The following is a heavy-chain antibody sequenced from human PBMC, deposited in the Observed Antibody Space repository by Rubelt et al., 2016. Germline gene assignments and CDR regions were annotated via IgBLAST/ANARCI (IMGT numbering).Heavy chain of an antibody. CDR1: GGALSSYY. D-gene: IGHD4-17*01. CDR3: ARGGTTNWFDP. V-gene: IGHV4-59*01. J-gene: IGHJ5*02. Sequence: QVQLQESGPGLVKPSETLSLTCTVSGGALSSYYWSWIRQPPGKGLEWIGYIYYSGSTSYNPSLKSRVTISVDTSKNQFSLKLTSVTAADTAVYYCARGGTTNWFDPWGQGTLVTVSS. CDR2: IYYSGST.